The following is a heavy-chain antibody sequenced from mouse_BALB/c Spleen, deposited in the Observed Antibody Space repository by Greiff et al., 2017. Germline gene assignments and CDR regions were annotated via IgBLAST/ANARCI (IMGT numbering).Heavy chain of an antibody. Sequence: EVKLQESGGDLVKPGGSLKLSCAASGFTFSSYGMSWVRQTPDKRLEWVATISSGGSYTYYPDSVKGRFTISRDNAKNTLYLQMSSLKSEDTAMYYCARLYYDYEGYFDVWGAGTTVTVSS. CDR2: ISSGGSYT. CDR3: ARLYYDYEGYFDV. D-gene: IGHD2-4*01. J-gene: IGHJ1*01. V-gene: IGHV5-6*01. CDR1: GFTFSSYG.